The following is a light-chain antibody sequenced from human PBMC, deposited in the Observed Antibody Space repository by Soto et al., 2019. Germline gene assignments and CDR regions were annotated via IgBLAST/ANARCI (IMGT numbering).Light chain of an antibody. Sequence: DIQMTQSPSILSASVGDRVTITFLSSQTITNWLAWYQQKPGKAPKPLIYKASSLESGVPSRFSGSGSGTEFTLTISSLQPDDFATYYCQQYKTYPWTFGQGTKVDI. CDR1: QTITNW. V-gene: IGKV1-5*03. CDR3: QQYKTYPWT. J-gene: IGKJ1*01. CDR2: KAS.